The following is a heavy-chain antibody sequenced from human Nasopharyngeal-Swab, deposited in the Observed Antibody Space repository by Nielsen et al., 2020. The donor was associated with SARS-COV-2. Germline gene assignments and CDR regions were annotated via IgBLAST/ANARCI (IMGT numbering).Heavy chain of an antibody. CDR1: GGSISGFY. D-gene: IGHD6-13*01. CDR2: IFHSGTT. V-gene: IGHV4-59*01. J-gene: IGHJ5*02. CDR3: ARAGGASGTAWFDP. Sequence: SETLSLTCTVSGGSISGFYWSWIRQPPGMGLEWIGNIFHSGTTNYNPSLKRRVNISVDKSNNQVSLTLGSVTAADTAIYYCARAGGASGTAWFDPWGQGAQVIVSS.